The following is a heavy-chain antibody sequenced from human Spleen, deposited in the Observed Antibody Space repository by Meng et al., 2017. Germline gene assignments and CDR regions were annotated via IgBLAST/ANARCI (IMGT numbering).Heavy chain of an antibody. CDR3: ARVTVYYDILTGSRPDAFDI. V-gene: IGHV3-53*01. D-gene: IGHD3-9*01. J-gene: IGHJ3*02. CDR2: IYSGDNT. Sequence: GESLKISCAASVFTVSSNYMSWVRQAPGKGLEWVSIIYSGDNTYYADSVKGRFTISRDNSKNTLYLQMNSLRSEDTAVYYCARVTVYYDILTGSRPDAFDIWGQGTMVTVSS. CDR1: VFTVSSNY.